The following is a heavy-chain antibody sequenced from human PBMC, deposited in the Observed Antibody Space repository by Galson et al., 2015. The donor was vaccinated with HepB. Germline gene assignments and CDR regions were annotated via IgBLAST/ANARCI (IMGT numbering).Heavy chain of an antibody. D-gene: IGHD2-15*01. CDR1: GDSVSSNSAA. V-gene: IGHV6-1*01. Sequence: CAISGDSVSSNSAAWNWIRQSPSRGLEWLGRTYYRSKWYNDYAVSVKSRITINPDTSKNQFSLQLNSVTPEDTAVYYCARDLPDLVGSYYYYYGMDVWGQGTTVTVSS. CDR3: ARDLPDLVGSYYYYYGMDV. J-gene: IGHJ6*02. CDR2: TYYRSKWYN.